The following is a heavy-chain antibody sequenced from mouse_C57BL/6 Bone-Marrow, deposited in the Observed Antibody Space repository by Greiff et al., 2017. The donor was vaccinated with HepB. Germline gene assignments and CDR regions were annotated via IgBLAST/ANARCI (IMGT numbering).Heavy chain of an antibody. CDR1: GYTFTSYW. Sequence: QVQLKQPGAELVKPGASVKLSCKASGYTFTSYWMHWVKQRPGQGLEWIGMIHPNSGSTNYNEKFKSKATLTVDKSSSTAYMQLSSLTSEDSAVYYCARGGVRWLHYFDYWGQGTTLTVSS. D-gene: IGHD2-3*01. V-gene: IGHV1-64*01. CDR3: ARGGVRWLHYFDY. J-gene: IGHJ2*01. CDR2: IHPNSGST.